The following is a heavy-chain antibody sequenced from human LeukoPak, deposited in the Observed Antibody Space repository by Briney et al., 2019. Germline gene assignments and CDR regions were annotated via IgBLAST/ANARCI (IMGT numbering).Heavy chain of an antibody. CDR1: GFSFSSYE. J-gene: IGHJ4*02. CDR2: IGGSGDST. V-gene: IGHV3-23*01. D-gene: IGHD1-14*01. Sequence: GGSLRHSCAASGFSFSSYEMNWVRQAPGKGLEWVSSIGGSGDSTYYADSVKGRFTISRDYSKNTLLLQMNSLRADDTAVYYCAKFRAPTGTNGCDYRGPRNLFTVSS. CDR3: AKFRAPTGTNGCDY.